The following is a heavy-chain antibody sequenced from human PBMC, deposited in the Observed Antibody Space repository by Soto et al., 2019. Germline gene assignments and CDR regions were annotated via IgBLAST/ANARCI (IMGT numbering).Heavy chain of an antibody. J-gene: IGHJ4*02. V-gene: IGHV1-3*01. CDR3: AVVVVPAAIPYFDY. CDR1: GYTFTSYA. D-gene: IGHD2-2*02. Sequence: GASVKVSCKASGYTFTSYAMHWVRQAPGQRLEWMGWINAGNGNTKYSQKFQGRVTITRDTSASTAYMELSSLRSEDTAVYYCAVVVVPAAIPYFDYWGQGTLVTVSS. CDR2: INAGNGNT.